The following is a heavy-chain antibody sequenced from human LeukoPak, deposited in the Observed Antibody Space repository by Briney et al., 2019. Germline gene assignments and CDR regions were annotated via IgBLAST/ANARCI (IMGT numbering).Heavy chain of an antibody. CDR1: GFTFSNYW. D-gene: IGHD4-11*01. V-gene: IGHV3-74*01. J-gene: IGHJ4*02. CDR3: ARSNQADDY. Sequence: GGSLRLSCAASGFTFSNYWMHWVRHVPGKGLVWVSRINPGGSSTTYADSVKGRFTISRDNAKNTLYLQMNSLRDEDTAVYYCARSNQADDYWGQGTLVTVSS. CDR2: INPGGSST.